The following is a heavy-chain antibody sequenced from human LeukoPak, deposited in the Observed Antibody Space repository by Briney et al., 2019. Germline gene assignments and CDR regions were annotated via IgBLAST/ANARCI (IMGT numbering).Heavy chain of an antibody. D-gene: IGHD6-25*01. V-gene: IGHV4-4*09. Sequence: SETLSLTCTVSGGSISSYYWSWIRQPPGKGLEWIGYIYTSGSTNYNPFLKSRVTISVDTSKNQFSLKLSSVTAADTAVYYCARFVYSSARYYYMDVWGKGTTVTVSS. J-gene: IGHJ6*03. CDR1: GGSISSYY. CDR2: IYTSGST. CDR3: ARFVYSSARYYYMDV.